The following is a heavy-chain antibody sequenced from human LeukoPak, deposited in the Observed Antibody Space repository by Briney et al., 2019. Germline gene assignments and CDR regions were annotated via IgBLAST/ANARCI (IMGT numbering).Heavy chain of an antibody. CDR2: IYYSGST. CDR3: ARFSVYGDYVP. D-gene: IGHD4-17*01. V-gene: IGHV4-59*12. J-gene: IGHJ5*02. CDR1: GGSIGSYY. Sequence: NPSETLSLTCTVSGGSIGSYYWSWIRQPPGKGLEWIGYIYYSGSTNYNPSLRSRVTISVDTSKNQFSLKLSSVTAADTAVYYCARFSVYGDYVPWGQGTLVTVSS.